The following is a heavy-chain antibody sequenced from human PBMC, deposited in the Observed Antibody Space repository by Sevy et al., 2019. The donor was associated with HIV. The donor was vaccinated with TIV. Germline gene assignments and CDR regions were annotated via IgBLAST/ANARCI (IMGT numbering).Heavy chain of an antibody. D-gene: IGHD6-13*01. Sequence: SETLSLTCTVSGGSVRSSSYYWAWIRQPPGKGLGCMGTIYYTWTTSYIPSLKSRLTISVDKSKNQLSLKLSSVTAADTATYYCARQEYSSSPFDPWGQGALVTVSS. CDR3: ARQEYSSSPFDP. CDR2: IYYTWTT. J-gene: IGHJ5*02. CDR1: GGSVRSSSYY. V-gene: IGHV4-39*01.